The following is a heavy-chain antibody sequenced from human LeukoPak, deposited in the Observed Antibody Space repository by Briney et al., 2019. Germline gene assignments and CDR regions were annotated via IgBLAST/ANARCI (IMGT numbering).Heavy chain of an antibody. CDR1: GYTFTSFG. CDR2: ISAYNGNT. Sequence: ASVKVSCKPSGYTFTSFGISWVRQAPGQGLEWMGWISAYNGNTNYAQKLQGRVTMTTDTSTSTAYMELRSLRSDDTAVYYCARDGDSSGWYSAFDIWGQGTMVTVSS. V-gene: IGHV1-18*04. D-gene: IGHD6-19*01. CDR3: ARDGDSSGWYSAFDI. J-gene: IGHJ3*02.